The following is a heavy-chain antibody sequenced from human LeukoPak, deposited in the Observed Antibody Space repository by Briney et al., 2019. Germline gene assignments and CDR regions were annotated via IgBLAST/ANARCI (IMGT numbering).Heavy chain of an antibody. V-gene: IGHV3-74*01. Sequence: GGSLRLSCAASGFTFSSYGMHWVRQAPGKGLMWVSQISTDGSQTFYADSVKGRFTISRDNAKNTLFLQMDSLRPEDTAVYYCVRSLRSADFWGQGTLVTVSS. CDR2: ISTDGSQT. J-gene: IGHJ4*02. CDR1: GFTFSSYG. CDR3: VRSLRSADF.